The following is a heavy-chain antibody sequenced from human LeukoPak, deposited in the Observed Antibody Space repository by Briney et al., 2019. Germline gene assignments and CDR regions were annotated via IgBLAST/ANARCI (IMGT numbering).Heavy chain of an antibody. D-gene: IGHD3-22*01. CDR2: ISAYNGNT. CDR1: GYTFTSYG. J-gene: IGHJ4*02. CDR3: AGATGVSYYYDSSGYYGDY. Sequence: GASVKVSCKASGYTFTSYGISWVRQAPGQGLEWMGWISAYNGNTNYAQKLQGRVTMTTDTSTSTAYMELRSLRSDDTAVYYCAGATGVSYYYDSSGYYGDYWGQGTLVTVSS. V-gene: IGHV1-18*01.